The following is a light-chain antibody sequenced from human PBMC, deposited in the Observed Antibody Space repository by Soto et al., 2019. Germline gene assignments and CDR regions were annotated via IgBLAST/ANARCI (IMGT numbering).Light chain of an antibody. CDR3: QHYDRPPVT. V-gene: IGKV3-20*01. J-gene: IGKJ5*01. Sequence: WTHAQATLALSPVESTTLSCRASQSITNRYIAWYQQKPGQAPRPLIYDASTRAAGIPERCSGRGAGTVFTLTSSILQPEDVVVYCSQHYDRPPVTFGQGTRLDIK. CDR2: DAS. CDR1: QSITNRY.